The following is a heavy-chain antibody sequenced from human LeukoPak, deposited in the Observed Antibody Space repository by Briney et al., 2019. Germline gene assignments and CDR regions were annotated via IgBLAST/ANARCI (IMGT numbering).Heavy chain of an antibody. V-gene: IGHV1-69*05. CDR1: GGTFSSYA. D-gene: IGHD3-16*01. CDR3: ARALIGGAPGP. Sequence: GASVKVSCKASGGTFSSYAISWVRQAPGQGLEWMGGIIPIFGTANYAQKFQGRVTMTTDTSTSTAYMELRSLRSDDTAVYYCARALIGGAPGPWGQGTLVTVSS. J-gene: IGHJ5*02. CDR2: IIPIFGTA.